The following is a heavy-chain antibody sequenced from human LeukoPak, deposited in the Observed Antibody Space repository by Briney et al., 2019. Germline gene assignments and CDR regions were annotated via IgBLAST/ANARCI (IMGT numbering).Heavy chain of an antibody. Sequence: GGSLRLSCAASGFTVSSNYMSWDRQAPGKGLEWVSVIYSGGSTYYADSVKGRFTISRDNSKNTLYLQMNSLRAEDTAVYYCARQRGSSSGAFDYWGQGTLVTVSS. CDR2: IYSGGST. CDR1: GFTVSSNY. D-gene: IGHD6-6*01. V-gene: IGHV3-66*02. CDR3: ARQRGSSSGAFDY. J-gene: IGHJ4*02.